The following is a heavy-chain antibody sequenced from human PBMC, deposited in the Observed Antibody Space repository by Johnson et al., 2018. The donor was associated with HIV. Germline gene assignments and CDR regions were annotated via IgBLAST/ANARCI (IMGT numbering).Heavy chain of an antibody. CDR2: ISYDGSNK. V-gene: IGHV3-30-3*01. Sequence: QVHLVESGGGLIQPGGSLRLSCAASGFTFSSYAMHWVRQAPGEGLEWVAVISYDGSNKYYADSVKGRFTISRDNSKNTLYLQMNSLRAEDTAVYYCARLYCSSTSCYEGGGDAFDIWGQGTMVTVSS. CDR1: GFTFSSYA. CDR3: ARLYCSSTSCYEGGGDAFDI. D-gene: IGHD2-2*01. J-gene: IGHJ3*02.